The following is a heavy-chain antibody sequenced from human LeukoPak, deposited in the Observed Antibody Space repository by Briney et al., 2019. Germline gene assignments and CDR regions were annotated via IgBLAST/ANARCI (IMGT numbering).Heavy chain of an antibody. CDR3: ARDSHCSGGSCYFYYYGMVV. D-gene: IGHD2-15*01. CDR1: GGTFSSYA. J-gene: IGHJ6*02. Sequence: SVKVSCKASGGTFSSYAISWVRQAPGQGLEWMGRIIPILGIANYAQKFQGRVTITADKSTSTAYMELSSLRSEDTAVYYCARDSHCSGGSCYFYYYGMVVWGQGTTVTVSS. V-gene: IGHV1-69*04. CDR2: IIPILGIA.